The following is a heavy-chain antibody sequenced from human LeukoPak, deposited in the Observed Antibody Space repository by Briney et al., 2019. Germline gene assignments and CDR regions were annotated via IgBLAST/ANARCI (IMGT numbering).Heavy chain of an antibody. CDR3: ARDPPMTYYYGSGSSFDY. CDR1: GFTFSSYE. V-gene: IGHV3-48*03. J-gene: IGHJ4*02. D-gene: IGHD3-10*01. CDR2: ISSSGSTI. Sequence: GGSLRFSCAGSGFTFSSYEMNWVRQAPGKGREWVSYISSSGSTIYYADSVKGRFTISRDNAKNSLYLQMNSLRAEDTAVYYCARDPPMTYYYGSGSSFDYWGQGTLVTVSS.